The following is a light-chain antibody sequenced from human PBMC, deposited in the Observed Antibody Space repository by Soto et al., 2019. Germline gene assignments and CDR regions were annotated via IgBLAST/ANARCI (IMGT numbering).Light chain of an antibody. CDR1: SSDVGGYTY. J-gene: IGLJ1*01. CDR3: CSFAGTYTYV. V-gene: IGLV2-11*01. Sequence: QSVLTQPRSVSGSPGQSVTISCTGTSSDVGGYTYVSWYQQHPNKAPKLLIFDVSKRPSGVPDRFSGSKSVNTASLTISGLQAEDEADYYCCSFAGTYTYVFGTGTKVTVL. CDR2: DVS.